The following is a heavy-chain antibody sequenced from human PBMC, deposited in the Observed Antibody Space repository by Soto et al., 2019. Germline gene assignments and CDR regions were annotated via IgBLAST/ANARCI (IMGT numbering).Heavy chain of an antibody. D-gene: IGHD3-3*01. J-gene: IGHJ6*02. V-gene: IGHV1-46*01. CDR1: GYTFTTYY. CDR2: INPVGGST. CDR3: ARGGLRFFEGMDV. Sequence: ASVKVSCKASGYTFTTYYMHWVRRAPGQGLEWMGIINPVGGSTVYAQRFQGRVTMTRDTSTSTVYMDLSSLRSEDTAVYYCARGGLRFFEGMDVWGQGTTVTVSS.